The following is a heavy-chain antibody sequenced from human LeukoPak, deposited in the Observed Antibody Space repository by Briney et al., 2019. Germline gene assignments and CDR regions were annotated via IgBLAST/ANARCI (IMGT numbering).Heavy chain of an antibody. V-gene: IGHV3-21*01. D-gene: IGHD6-13*01. J-gene: IGHJ5*02. CDR1: GFTFSSYS. CDR3: ARDDGSLAAAETNWFDP. Sequence: GGSLRLSCAASGFTFSSYSMNWVRQAPGKGLEWVSSISSSSSYIYYADSVKGRFTISRDNAKNSLYLQMNSLRAEDTAVYYCARDDGSLAAAETNWFDPWGQGTLVTVSS. CDR2: ISSSSSYI.